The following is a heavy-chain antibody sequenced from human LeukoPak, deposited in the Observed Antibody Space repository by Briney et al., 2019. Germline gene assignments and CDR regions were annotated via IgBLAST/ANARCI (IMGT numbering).Heavy chain of an antibody. J-gene: IGHJ4*02. CDR1: GFTFSSYA. D-gene: IGHD4-11*01. CDR2: ITSDGGST. Sequence: GGSLRLSCAVSGFTFSSYAMSWVRQAPEKGLEWVSVITSDGGSTHYAASVKGRLTVTRDNSKNTLYLQMNSLRAEDTAVYYCAKGPNGDSNYFFDYWGQGTLVTVSS. V-gene: IGHV3-23*01. CDR3: AKGPNGDSNYFFDY.